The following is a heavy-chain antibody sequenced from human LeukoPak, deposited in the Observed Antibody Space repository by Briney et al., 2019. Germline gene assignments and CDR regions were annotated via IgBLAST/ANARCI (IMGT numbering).Heavy chain of an antibody. V-gene: IGHV3-74*01. D-gene: IGHD6-13*01. Sequence: PGGSLRLSCAASGFTFSSYWMHWVRQAPGKGLVWVSRINSDGSSTSYADSVKGRFTISRDNSENTLCLQMNSLRAEDTAVYYCAKDPGAAAGPPYWGQGTLVTVSS. J-gene: IGHJ4*02. CDR3: AKDPGAAAGPPY. CDR2: INSDGSST. CDR1: GFTFSSYW.